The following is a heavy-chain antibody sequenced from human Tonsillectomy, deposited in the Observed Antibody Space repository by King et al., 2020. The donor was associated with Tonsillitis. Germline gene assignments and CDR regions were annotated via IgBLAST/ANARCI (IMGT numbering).Heavy chain of an antibody. CDR2: IFHSGNT. CDR3: AGGGDWGY. J-gene: IGHJ4*02. CDR1: GYSISSGYY. V-gene: IGHV4-38-2*01. Sequence: VQLQESGPGLVKPSETLSLICAVSGYSISSGYYWGWIRQPPGKGLEWIGSIFHSGNTYYNPSLKSRVTISVDTSKNQFSLKLRSVTAADTAVYYCAGGGDWGYWGQGTLVTVSS. D-gene: IGHD3/OR15-3a*01.